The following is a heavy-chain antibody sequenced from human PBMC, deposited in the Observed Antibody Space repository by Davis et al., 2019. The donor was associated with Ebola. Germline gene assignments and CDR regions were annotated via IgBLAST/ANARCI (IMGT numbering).Heavy chain of an antibody. CDR2: INPNSGGT. CDR1: GYTFTGYY. Sequence: ASVKVSCKASGYTFTGYYMHWVRQAPGQGLEWMGWINPNSGGTNYAQKFQGRVTMTRDTSISTAYMELSRLRSGDTAVYYCARDIVVVVAAVPGVDYYYGMDVWGQGTTVTVSS. J-gene: IGHJ6*02. V-gene: IGHV1-2*02. D-gene: IGHD2-15*01. CDR3: ARDIVVVVAAVPGVDYYYGMDV.